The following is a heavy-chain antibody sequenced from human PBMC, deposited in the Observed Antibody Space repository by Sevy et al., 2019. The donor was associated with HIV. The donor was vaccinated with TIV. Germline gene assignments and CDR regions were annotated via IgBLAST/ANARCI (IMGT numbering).Heavy chain of an antibody. V-gene: IGHV1-46*01. CDR3: ARDYCSGGSCYESSNYYYRMDV. J-gene: IGHJ6*02. D-gene: IGHD2-15*01. CDR2: INPSGGST. Sequence: ASVKVSCKASGYTFTTYYMHWVRQAPGQGLEWMGIINPSGGSTSYAQKFQGRVTMTRDTSTSTVYMELSSLRSEDTAVYYCARDYCSGGSCYESSNYYYRMDVWGQGTTVTVSS. CDR1: GYTFTTYY.